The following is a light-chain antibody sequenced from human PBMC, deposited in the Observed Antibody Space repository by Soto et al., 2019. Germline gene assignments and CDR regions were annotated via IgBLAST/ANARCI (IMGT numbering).Light chain of an antibody. V-gene: IGKV3-15*01. J-gene: IGKJ1*01. CDR1: QSVSTS. Sequence: EIVMTQSPATLSVSPGETATLSCRASQSVSTSLAWYQQKPGQAPRLLISGASTRATGVPARFSGSGSETEFTLTISSLQSEDFAVSYCQQYNNWWTFGQGTKVEIK. CDR2: GAS. CDR3: QQYNNWWT.